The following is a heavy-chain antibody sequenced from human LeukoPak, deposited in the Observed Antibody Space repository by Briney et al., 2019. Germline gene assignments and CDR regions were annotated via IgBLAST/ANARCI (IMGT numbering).Heavy chain of an antibody. Sequence: VASVKVSCKASGYTFTGYCMHWVRQAPGKGLEWMGGFDPEDVETIYAQKFQGRVTMTEDTYTDTAYMELSSLRSEDTAVYYCATYSGYAAYWGQGTLVSVSS. CDR1: GYTFTGYC. J-gene: IGHJ4*02. CDR3: ATYSGYAAY. D-gene: IGHD5-12*01. V-gene: IGHV1-24*01. CDR2: FDPEDVET.